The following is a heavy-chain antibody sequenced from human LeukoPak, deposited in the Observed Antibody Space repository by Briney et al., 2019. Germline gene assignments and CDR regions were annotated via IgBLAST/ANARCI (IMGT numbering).Heavy chain of an antibody. V-gene: IGHV3-66*01. Sequence: GGSLRLSCAASGFTFSSYAMSWVRQPPGKGLEWVSLISSGGTTYYADSVKGRFTISKDNSENTVSLQMNSLRTEDTAVYYCARDRENYYGFDYWGQGTLVTVSS. CDR3: ARDRENYYGFDY. J-gene: IGHJ4*02. CDR1: GFTFSSYA. CDR2: ISSGGTT. D-gene: IGHD3-22*01.